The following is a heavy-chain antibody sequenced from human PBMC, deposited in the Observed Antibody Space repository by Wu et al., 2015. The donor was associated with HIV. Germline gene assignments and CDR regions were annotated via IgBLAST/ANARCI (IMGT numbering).Heavy chain of an antibody. Sequence: QVHLVQSGAEVKKPGASVKVSCKASGYTFTGYYMHWVRQAPGQGLEFMGRLNPNTGATDFPQKFQGRVTVTRDTSISTAYMEVYGLRPEDTAVYYCAAGIQAGGANYWGQGTLVTVSS. V-gene: IGHV1-2*02. D-gene: IGHD2-21*01. CDR3: AAGIQAGGANY. CDR1: GYTFTGYY. J-gene: IGHJ4*02. CDR2: LNPNTGAT.